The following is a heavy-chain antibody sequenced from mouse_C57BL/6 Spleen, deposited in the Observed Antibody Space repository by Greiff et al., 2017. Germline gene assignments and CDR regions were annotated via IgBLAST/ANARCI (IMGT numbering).Heavy chain of an antibody. J-gene: IGHJ4*01. Sequence: EVHLVESGPGLVKPSQSLSLTCSVTGYSITSGYYWNWIRQFPGNKLEWMGYISYDGSNNYNPSRKNRISITRDTSKNQFFLKMNSVTTEDTATYYSAKYGYDEGMDYWGQGTSVTVSS. CDR3: AKYGYDEGMDY. D-gene: IGHD2-2*01. CDR2: ISYDGSN. CDR1: GYSITSGYY. V-gene: IGHV3-6*01.